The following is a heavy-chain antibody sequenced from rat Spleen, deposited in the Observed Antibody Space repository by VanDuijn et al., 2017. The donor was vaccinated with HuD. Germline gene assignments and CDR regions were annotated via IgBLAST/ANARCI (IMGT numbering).Heavy chain of an antibody. CDR1: GFTFSNYY. CDR3: ARRHFGYTDYFDY. J-gene: IGHJ2*01. CDR2: ISSGGGGT. V-gene: IGHV5-25*01. D-gene: IGHD1-4*01. Sequence: EVQLVESGGGLVQPGRSMKLSCAALGFTFSNYYMAWVRQAPTKGLEWVAYISSGGGGTYYPDSVQGRFTISRDNTKSTLSLQMDSLRSEDTATYYCARRHFGYTDYFDYWGQGVMVTVSS.